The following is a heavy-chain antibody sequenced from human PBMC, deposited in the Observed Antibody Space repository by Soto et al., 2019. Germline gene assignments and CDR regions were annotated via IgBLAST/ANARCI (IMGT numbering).Heavy chain of an antibody. CDR3: ARYCSSTSCYTTGEDWFDP. Sequence: GASVNVSCKASGYTFTSYGISWVRQAPGQGLEWMGWISAYNGNTNYAQKLQGRVTMTTDTSTSTAYMELRSLRSDDTAVYYCARYCSSTSCYTTGEDWFDPWGQGTLVT. V-gene: IGHV1-18*01. CDR1: GYTFTSYG. CDR2: ISAYNGNT. D-gene: IGHD2-2*02. J-gene: IGHJ5*02.